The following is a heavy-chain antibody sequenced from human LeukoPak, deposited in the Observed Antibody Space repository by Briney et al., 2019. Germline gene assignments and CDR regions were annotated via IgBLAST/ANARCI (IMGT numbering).Heavy chain of an antibody. D-gene: IGHD1-26*01. Sequence: GRSLRLSCAASGFTFDDYAMHWVRQAPGKGLEWVSGISWNSGSIGYADSVKGRFTISRDNAKNSLYLQMNSLRVDDTAVYYCAKDMGYRGVGATPDYWGQGTLVTVSS. J-gene: IGHJ4*02. V-gene: IGHV3-9*01. CDR1: GFTFDDYA. CDR3: AKDMGYRGVGATPDY. CDR2: ISWNSGSI.